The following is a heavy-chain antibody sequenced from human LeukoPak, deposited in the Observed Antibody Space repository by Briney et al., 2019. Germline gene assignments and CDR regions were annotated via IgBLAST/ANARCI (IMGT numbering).Heavy chain of an antibody. J-gene: IGHJ4*02. CDR1: GFTFSSYT. D-gene: IGHD3-16*01. V-gene: IGHV3-64*04. CDR2: ISSNGGST. CDR3: AVGGGY. Sequence: GGSLRLSCSASGFTFSSYTMHWVRQAPGKGLEYVSTISSNGGSTYYADSVKGRFTISRDNAENSLFLQMNSLRAEDTALYYCAVGGGYWGQGTLVTVSS.